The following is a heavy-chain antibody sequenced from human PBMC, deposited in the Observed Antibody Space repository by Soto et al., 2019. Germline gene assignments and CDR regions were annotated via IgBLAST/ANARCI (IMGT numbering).Heavy chain of an antibody. J-gene: IGHJ3*02. CDR2: IIPIFGTA. CDR1: GGTFSSYA. CDR3: ARELDGSGSGAAFDI. V-gene: IGHV1-69*13. Sequence: SVKVSCKASGGTFSSYAISWVRQAPGQGLEWMGGIIPIFGTANYAQKFQGRVTITADESTSTAYMELSSLRSDDTAVYYCARELDGSGSGAAFDIWGQGTMVTVSS. D-gene: IGHD3-10*01.